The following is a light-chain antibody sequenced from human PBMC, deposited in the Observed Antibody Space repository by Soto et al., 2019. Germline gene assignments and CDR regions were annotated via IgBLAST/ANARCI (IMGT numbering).Light chain of an antibody. V-gene: IGKV3-20*01. J-gene: IGKJ5*01. CDR1: QSIISRY. Sequence: EIVLTQSPGTLSLSPGERATLSCRASQSIISRYLAWYQHEPGQAPSLLIYGVSNRATGIPERFSGGGSGTDFTLTISRLEPEDFAVYYCQHYNSSPPITFGQGTRLEIK. CDR3: QHYNSSPPIT. CDR2: GVS.